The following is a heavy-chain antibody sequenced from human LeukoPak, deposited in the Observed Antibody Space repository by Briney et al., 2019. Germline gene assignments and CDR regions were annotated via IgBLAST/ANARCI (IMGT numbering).Heavy chain of an antibody. Sequence: GESLKISCKVSGYSFTSYCIGWVRQMPGKGLEWMGIIYPGDSGPTYSPSFQGQVTISVDKSINTAYLQWSSMQASDTAMYYCGMSGDRVPLQDDVFDVWGQGTMVTVST. CDR3: GMSGDRVPLQDDVFDV. CDR2: IYPGDSGP. CDR1: GYSFTSYC. J-gene: IGHJ3*01. V-gene: IGHV5-51*01. D-gene: IGHD1-26*01.